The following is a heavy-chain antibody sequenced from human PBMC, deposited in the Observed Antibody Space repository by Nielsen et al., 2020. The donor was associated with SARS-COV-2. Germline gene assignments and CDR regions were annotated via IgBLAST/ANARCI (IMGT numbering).Heavy chain of an antibody. CDR2: INQDGTEK. D-gene: IGHD6-19*01. J-gene: IGHJ3*02. CDR3: ARESVTGTDAFDI. V-gene: IGHV3-7*01. Sequence: GESLKISCAASGVSFIRYWMSWVRQAPGKGLEWVANINQDGTEKSYVDSVKGRFTISRDNAENSLSLQMNSLRAEDTAVYYCARESVTGTDAFDIWGQGTVVTVSS. CDR1: GVSFIRYW.